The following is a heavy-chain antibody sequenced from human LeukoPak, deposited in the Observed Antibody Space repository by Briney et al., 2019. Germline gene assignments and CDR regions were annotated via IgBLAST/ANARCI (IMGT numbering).Heavy chain of an antibody. J-gene: IGHJ3*02. V-gene: IGHV3-23*01. CDR3: ARGPSCSNVNCYVIGALDI. D-gene: IGHD3-16*02. CDR2: ISASANST. Sequence: PGGSLRLSCAASGFMFDIYAMTWVRQAPGKGLEWVSAISASANSTYYADAVRGRFTISRDNAKNTLYLQMNSLRVDDTALYYCARGPSCSNVNCYVIGALDIWGQGTVVTVSS. CDR1: GFMFDIYA.